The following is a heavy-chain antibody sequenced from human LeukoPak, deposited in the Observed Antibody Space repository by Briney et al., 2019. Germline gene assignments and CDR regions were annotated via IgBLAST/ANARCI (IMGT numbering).Heavy chain of an antibody. CDR1: GGSISSSSYY. CDR2: IYYSGST. CDR3: ARPIPGYYYYYMDV. Sequence: SETLSLTCTVSGGSISSSSYYWGWIRQPPGKGLEWIGSIYYSGSTYYNPSLKSRVTISVDTSKNHFSLKLSSVTAADTAVYYCARPIPGYYYYYMDVWGKGTTVTVSS. V-gene: IGHV4-39*01. D-gene: IGHD2-2*02. J-gene: IGHJ6*03.